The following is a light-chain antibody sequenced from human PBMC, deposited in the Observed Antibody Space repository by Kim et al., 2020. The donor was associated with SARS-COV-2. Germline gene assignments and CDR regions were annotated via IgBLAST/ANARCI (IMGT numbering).Light chain of an antibody. CDR2: DVS. J-gene: IGLJ3*02. V-gene: IGLV2-14*04. CDR3: SSYTSSRTWV. CDR1: SSDVGGYNY. Sequence: GQSVTISCTGTSSDVGGYNYVSWYQQHPGKAPKLMLFDVSKRPSGVPNRFSGSKSGNTASLTISGLQAEDEADYHCSSYTSSRTWVFGGGTQLTVL.